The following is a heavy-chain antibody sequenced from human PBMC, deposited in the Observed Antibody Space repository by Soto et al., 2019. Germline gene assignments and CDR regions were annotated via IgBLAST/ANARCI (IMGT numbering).Heavy chain of an antibody. CDR3: AREYYDILTGSPPFDY. J-gene: IGHJ4*02. CDR1: GFTFSSYS. V-gene: IGHV3-48*02. D-gene: IGHD3-9*01. CDR2: ISSSSSTI. Sequence: SLRLSCAASGFTFSSYSMNWVRQAPGKGLEWVSYISSSSSTIYYADSVKGRFTISRDNAKNSLYLQMNSLRDEDTAVYYCAREYYDILTGSPPFDYWGQGTLVTVSS.